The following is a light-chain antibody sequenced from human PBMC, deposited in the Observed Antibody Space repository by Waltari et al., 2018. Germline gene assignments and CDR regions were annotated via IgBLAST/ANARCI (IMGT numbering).Light chain of an antibody. CDR2: RNT. CDR1: SSNIENNF. J-gene: IGLJ3*02. V-gene: IGLV1-47*01. Sequence: QSVLTQPPSASGTPGQRVSISCSGTSSNIENNFVFWYQQFPGTAPKLLIHRNTNRPSGAPDRFSGSKSGTSASLAISGLRSEDDADYYCAAWDDSLRNWVFGGGTKLTVL. CDR3: AAWDDSLRNWV.